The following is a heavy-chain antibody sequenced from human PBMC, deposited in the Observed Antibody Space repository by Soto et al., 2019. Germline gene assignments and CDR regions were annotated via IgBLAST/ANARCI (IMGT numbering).Heavy chain of an antibody. V-gene: IGHV3-11*01. CDR2: ISASGANI. Sequence: GGSLRLSCVASGFTFSDYYMSWIRQAPGKGLEWISYISASGANIYYADSVQGRFTISRDNAKSSLHLHMNSLTADDTAVYYCASPGVSVSGEGVWGQGTLVTVSS. CDR1: GFTFSDYY. D-gene: IGHD7-27*01. CDR3: ASPGVSVSGEGV. J-gene: IGHJ4*02.